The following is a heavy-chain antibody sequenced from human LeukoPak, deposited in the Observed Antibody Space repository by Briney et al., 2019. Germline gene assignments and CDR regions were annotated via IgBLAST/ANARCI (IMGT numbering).Heavy chain of an antibody. V-gene: IGHV3-23*01. D-gene: IGHD1-26*01. CDR2: ISGSGDST. CDR1: GFMFSSYG. J-gene: IGHJ5*02. Sequence: GGSLRLSCAASGFMFSSYGMGWVRQAPGKGLEWVSVISGSGDSTYYADSVKGRFTISRDNSKNTLYLQMNSLRAEDTAVYYCARVQGLLWFENWGQGTLVTVSS. CDR3: ARVQGLLWFEN.